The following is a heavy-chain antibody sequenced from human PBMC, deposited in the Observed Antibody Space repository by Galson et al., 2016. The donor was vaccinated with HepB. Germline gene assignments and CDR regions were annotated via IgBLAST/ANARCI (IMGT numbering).Heavy chain of an antibody. V-gene: IGHV4-39*02. J-gene: IGHJ2*01. CDR2: VYYSGSA. D-gene: IGHD6-13*01. Sequence: ETLSLTCTVSGGSISSRNYYWGCIRQPPGKGLEWIGSVYYSGSAYYNPSLRSRITISVDTSRNQFSLKLSSVTAADTAVYYCAREYSSPGGYFDLWGRGTLVTVSS. CDR3: AREYSSPGGYFDL. CDR1: GGSISSRNYY.